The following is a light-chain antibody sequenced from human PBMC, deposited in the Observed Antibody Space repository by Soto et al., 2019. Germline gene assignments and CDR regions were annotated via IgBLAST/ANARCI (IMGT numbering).Light chain of an antibody. J-gene: IGLJ3*02. CDR2: NDR. CDR3: QVWDVRGLHVV. CDR1: NIGYKR. Sequence: SYELTQAPSVSVAPGQTARLTCGGDNIGYKRVHWYQQRPGQAPVLVVYNDRDRPSGIPERFSGSNSGNTATLTISRVEGGDEAVYYCQVWDVRGLHVVFGGGTKVTVL. V-gene: IGLV3-21*02.